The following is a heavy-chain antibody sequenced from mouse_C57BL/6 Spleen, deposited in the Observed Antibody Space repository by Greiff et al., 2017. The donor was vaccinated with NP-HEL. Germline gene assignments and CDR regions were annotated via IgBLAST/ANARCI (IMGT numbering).Heavy chain of an antibody. Sequence: VKLQQPGAELVMPGASVKLSCKASGYTFTSYWMHWVKQRPGQGLEWIGEIDPSDSYTNYNQKFKGKSTLTVDKSSSTAYMQLSSLTSEDSAVYYCARYGGSSYYFDYWGQGTTLTVSS. V-gene: IGHV1-69*01. CDR3: ARYGGSSYYFDY. CDR1: GYTFTSYW. CDR2: IDPSDSYT. D-gene: IGHD1-1*01. J-gene: IGHJ2*01.